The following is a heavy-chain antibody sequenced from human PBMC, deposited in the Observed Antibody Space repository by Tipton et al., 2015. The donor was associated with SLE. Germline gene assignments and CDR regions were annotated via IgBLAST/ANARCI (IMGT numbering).Heavy chain of an antibody. J-gene: IGHJ4*02. Sequence: TLSLTCAVYGGSFSAYYWSWIRQPPGKGLEWIGEINHSGSTNYNPSLKSRVTISVDTSKNQFSLKLSSVIAADTALYYCARPGSPFWSGYPFDYWGQGTLVTVSS. D-gene: IGHD3-3*01. V-gene: IGHV4-34*01. CDR1: GGSFSAYY. CDR2: INHSGST. CDR3: ARPGSPFWSGYPFDY.